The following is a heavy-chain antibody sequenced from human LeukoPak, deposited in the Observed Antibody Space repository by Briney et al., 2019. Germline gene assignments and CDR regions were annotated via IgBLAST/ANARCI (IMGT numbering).Heavy chain of an antibody. J-gene: IGHJ4*02. CDR1: GGSISGADYY. Sequence: PSETLSLTCTVSGGSISGADYYWSWIRQPPGKGLEWIGYIYYSGSTYYNPSLKSRVTISVDTSKNQFSLKLSSVTAADTAVYYCARVEVYGDYHFDYWGQGTLVTVSS. V-gene: IGHV4-30-4*01. D-gene: IGHD4-17*01. CDR3: ARVEVYGDYHFDY. CDR2: IYYSGST.